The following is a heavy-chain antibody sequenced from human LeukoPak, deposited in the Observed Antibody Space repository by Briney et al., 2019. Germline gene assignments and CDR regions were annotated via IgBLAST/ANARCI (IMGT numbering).Heavy chain of an antibody. CDR1: GGSISSYY. V-gene: IGHV4-4*07. D-gene: IGHD6-13*01. CDR3: ARVRSSRYSSSWEKLGPYYYYYMDV. Sequence: SETLSLTCTVSGGSISSYYWSWIRQPAGKGLEWIGRIYTSGSTNYNPSLKSRVTMSVDTSKDQFSLKLSSVTAADTAVYYCARVRSSRYSSSWEKLGPYYYYYMDVWGKGTTVTVSS. J-gene: IGHJ6*03. CDR2: IYTSGST.